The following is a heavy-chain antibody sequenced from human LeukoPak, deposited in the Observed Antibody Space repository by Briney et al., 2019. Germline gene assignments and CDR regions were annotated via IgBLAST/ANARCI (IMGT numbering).Heavy chain of an antibody. V-gene: IGHV3-7*01. J-gene: IGHJ4*02. D-gene: IGHD6-6*01. CDR2: IKQDGSEK. Sequence: GGSLRLSCAASGFTSSTFWMSWVRQAPGKGLEWVANIKQDGSEKYYVDSVKGRFTISRDSAKNSLYLQMNSLRAEDTAVYYCAREGSSSTPPFDYWGQGALVTVSS. CDR1: GFTSSTFW. CDR3: AREGSSSTPPFDY.